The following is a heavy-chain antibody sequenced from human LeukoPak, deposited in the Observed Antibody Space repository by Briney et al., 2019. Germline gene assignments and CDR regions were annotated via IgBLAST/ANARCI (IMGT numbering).Heavy chain of an antibody. CDR2: IYYSGST. Sequence: PSQTLSLTCTVSGGSISSTSYYWGWIRQPPGKGLEWIGSIYYSGSTYYNPSLKSRVTISLDTSKNQFSLKLSSVTAADTAVYYCARTGYCSSTSCRPNWFDPWGQGTLVTVSS. CDR3: ARTGYCSSTSCRPNWFDP. V-gene: IGHV4-39*07. CDR1: GGSISSTSYY. D-gene: IGHD2-2*01. J-gene: IGHJ5*02.